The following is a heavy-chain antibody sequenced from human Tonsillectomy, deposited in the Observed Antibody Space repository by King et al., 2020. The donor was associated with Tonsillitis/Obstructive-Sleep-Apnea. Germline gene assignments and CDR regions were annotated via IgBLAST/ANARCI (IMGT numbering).Heavy chain of an antibody. CDR2: IYYSGST. D-gene: IGHD2-21*01. Sequence: VQLQESGPGLVKPSETLSLTCTVSGGSISSYYWSWIRQPPGKGLEWIGYIYYSGSTNYNPSLKSRVTISVDTSKNQFSLKLSSVTAADTAVYYCARVVLEGNDAFDIWGQGTMVTVSS. J-gene: IGHJ3*02. CDR1: GGSISSYY. CDR3: ARVVLEGNDAFDI. V-gene: IGHV4-59*01.